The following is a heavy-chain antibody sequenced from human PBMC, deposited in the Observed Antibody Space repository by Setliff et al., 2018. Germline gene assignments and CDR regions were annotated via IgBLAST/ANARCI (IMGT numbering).Heavy chain of an antibody. CDR2: ISAYNGNT. V-gene: IGHV1-18*01. Sequence: ASVKVSCKASGYTFTSYGISWVRQAPGQGLEWMGWISAYNGNTNYAQKLQGRVTMTKDTSTSTAYMELRSLRSDDTAVYYCARVYPFSLGYDILTGYYDYWGQGTLVTVS. D-gene: IGHD3-9*01. CDR3: ARVYPFSLGYDILTGYYDY. CDR1: GYTFTSYG. J-gene: IGHJ4*02.